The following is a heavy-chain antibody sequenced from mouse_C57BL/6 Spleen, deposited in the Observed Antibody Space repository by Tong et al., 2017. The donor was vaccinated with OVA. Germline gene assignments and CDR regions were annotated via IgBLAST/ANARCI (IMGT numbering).Heavy chain of an antibody. J-gene: IGHJ2*01. CDR3: ARLGLRPYYFDY. V-gene: IGHV3-2*02. CDR1: GYSITSDYA. D-gene: IGHD2-4*01. CDR2: ISYSGST. Sequence: EVQLQESGPGLVKPSQSLSLTCTVTGYSITSDYAWNWIRQFPGNKLEWMGYISYSGSTSYNPSLKSRISITRDTSKNQSFLQLNSVITEDTATYYCARLGLRPYYFDYWGQGTTLTVSS.